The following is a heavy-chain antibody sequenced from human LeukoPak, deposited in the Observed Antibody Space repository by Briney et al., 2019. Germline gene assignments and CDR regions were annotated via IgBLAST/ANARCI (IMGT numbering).Heavy chain of an antibody. V-gene: IGHV1-69*05. Sequence: ASVKVSCKASGGTFSSYAISWVRQAPGQGLEWMGGIIPIFGTANYAQKFQGRVTITTDESTSTAYMELSRLRSDDTAVYYCAPDYGGTTGYFDYWGQGTLVTVSS. D-gene: IGHD4-23*01. J-gene: IGHJ4*02. CDR2: IIPIFGTA. CDR3: APDYGGTTGYFDY. CDR1: GGTFSSYA.